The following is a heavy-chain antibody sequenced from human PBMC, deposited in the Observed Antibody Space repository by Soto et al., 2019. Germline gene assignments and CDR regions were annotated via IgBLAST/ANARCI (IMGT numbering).Heavy chain of an antibody. CDR1: GGSISSSNW. CDR3: ARDAIYSSGWYLFDY. V-gene: IGHV4-4*02. CDR2: IYHSGST. Sequence: PSETLSLTCAVSGGSISSSNWWSWVRQPPGKGLEWIGEIYHSGSTNYNPSLKSRVTISVDKSKNQFSLKLSSVTAADTAVYYCARDAIYSSGWYLFDYWGQGTLVTVSS. D-gene: IGHD6-19*01. J-gene: IGHJ4*02.